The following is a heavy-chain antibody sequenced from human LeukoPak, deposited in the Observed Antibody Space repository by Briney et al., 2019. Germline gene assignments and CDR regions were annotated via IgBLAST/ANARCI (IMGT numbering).Heavy chain of an antibody. CDR2: IWDHGSNK. V-gene: IGHV3-33*01. CDR3: AREVRSYSSSWSSPAFDY. Sequence: PGRSLRLSCAASGFTFSSYGMHWVRQAPGKGLESVAVIWDHGSNKYYADSVKGRFTISSDNSKNTLYLQMNSLRAEDTAVYYCAREVRSYSSSWSSPAFDYWGQGTLVTVSS. J-gene: IGHJ4*02. CDR1: GFTFSSYG. D-gene: IGHD6-13*01.